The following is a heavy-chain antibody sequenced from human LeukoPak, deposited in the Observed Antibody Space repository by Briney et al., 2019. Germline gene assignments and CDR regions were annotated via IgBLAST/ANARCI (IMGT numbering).Heavy chain of an antibody. V-gene: IGHV4-4*07. J-gene: IGHJ4*02. CDR3: ARNHIVTGTYFDS. CDR1: GDPISSYY. D-gene: IGHD3-10*01. Sequence: SETLSLTCTVSGDPISSYYWNWIRQPAGKGLEWIGRIYASGYTEYNPSLQTRVTMSVDTSKNEFSLKVDTVTAADTAVYFCARNHIVTGTYFDSWGQGILVTVSS. CDR2: IYASGYT.